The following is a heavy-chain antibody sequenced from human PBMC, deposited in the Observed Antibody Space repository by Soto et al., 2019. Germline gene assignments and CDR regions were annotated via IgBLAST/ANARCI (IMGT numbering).Heavy chain of an antibody. J-gene: IGHJ6*03. V-gene: IGHV4-34*01. CDR2: INHSGST. CDR3: ARRVRGYCSSTSCQRPHYCYYYMDV. Sequence: SETLSLTSAVNGGSFRGYYWSWIRQPPGKGLEWIGEINHSGSTNYNPSLKSRVTISVDTSKNQFSLKLSSVTAADTAVYYCARRVRGYCSSTSCQRPHYCYYYMDVWGKGTTVTVSS. CDR1: GGSFRGYY. D-gene: IGHD2-2*03.